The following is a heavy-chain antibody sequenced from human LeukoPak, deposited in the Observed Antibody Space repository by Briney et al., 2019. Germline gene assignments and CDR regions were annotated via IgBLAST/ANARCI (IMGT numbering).Heavy chain of an antibody. CDR3: ARLGGPYRPLDY. V-gene: IGHV4-4*02. Sequence: PSGTLSLTCGVSVGSITNTNYWTWVRQPPGKGLEWIGEVNLQGSTNYNPSLMGRVAISVDKSENHISLQLTSVTAADTAVYYCARLGGPYRPLDYSGQGTLVTVSS. CDR2: VNLQGST. J-gene: IGHJ4*02. CDR1: VGSITNTNY. D-gene: IGHD3-16*01.